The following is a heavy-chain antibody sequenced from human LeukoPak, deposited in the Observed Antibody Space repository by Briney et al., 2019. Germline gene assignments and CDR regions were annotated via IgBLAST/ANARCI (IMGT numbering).Heavy chain of an antibody. V-gene: IGHV3-64*01. CDR3: ARGPSRIPANWFDP. J-gene: IGHJ5*02. CDR1: GFTFSSYA. CDR2: ISSNGGST. Sequence: GGSLRLXCAASGFTFSSYAMHWVRQAPGKGLEYVSAISSNGGSTYYANSVKGRFTISRDNSKNTLYLQMGSLRAEDMAVYYCARGPSRIPANWFDPWGQGTLVTVSS. D-gene: IGHD2-15*01.